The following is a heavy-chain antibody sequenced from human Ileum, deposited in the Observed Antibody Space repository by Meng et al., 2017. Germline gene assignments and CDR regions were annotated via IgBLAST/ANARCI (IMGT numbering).Heavy chain of an antibody. J-gene: IGHJ4*02. Sequence: GESGGGLVQPGGSLKRSCAASGFSFSDSSMHWVRQASGKGLEWVGHIRSKANNYATAYAASVKGRFTISRDESKNTAYLQMSSLKTEDTAVYYCTRLYSAGWGQGTLVTVSS. CDR1: GFSFSDSS. CDR3: TRLYSAG. V-gene: IGHV3-73*02. D-gene: IGHD6-13*01. CDR2: IRSKANNYAT.